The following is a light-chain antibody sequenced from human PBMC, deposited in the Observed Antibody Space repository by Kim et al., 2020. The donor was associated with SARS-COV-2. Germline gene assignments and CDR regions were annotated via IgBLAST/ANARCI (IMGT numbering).Light chain of an antibody. CDR3: QQYYNYPLT. V-gene: IGKV1-16*02. Sequence: ASVWDRVTLTCRASQGITTSLACCQHKTGKAPKSLIYAACNLQSGVPSKVSGSGSGTDFTLTINTLQPEAFATYYCQQYYNYPLTFGGGTKVDI. CDR2: AAC. J-gene: IGKJ4*01. CDR1: QGITTS.